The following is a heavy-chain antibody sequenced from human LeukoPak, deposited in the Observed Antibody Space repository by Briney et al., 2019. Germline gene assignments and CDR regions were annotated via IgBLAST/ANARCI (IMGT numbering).Heavy chain of an antibody. V-gene: IGHV4-59*08. Sequence: PSETLSLTCTVSGGSINSYYWSWIRQPPGKGLEWIGYIYYTGGETNYNPSLKSRLTISVDTSKNQFSLMLTSVAAADTAVYYCARQPGGTAAFDIWAQGTMVTVSS. CDR3: ARQPGGTAAFDI. CDR2: IYYTGGET. J-gene: IGHJ3*02. CDR1: GGSINSYY. D-gene: IGHD1-14*01.